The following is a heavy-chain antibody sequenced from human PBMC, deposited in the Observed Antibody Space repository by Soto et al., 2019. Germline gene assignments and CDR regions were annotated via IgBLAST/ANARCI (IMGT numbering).Heavy chain of an antibody. D-gene: IGHD6-13*01. CDR1: GYTFTSYY. V-gene: IGHV1-46*03. CDR2: INPSGGST. CDR3: ARGRYSSSWYPGGYYYYYMDA. J-gene: IGHJ6*03. Sequence: QVQLVQSGAEVKKPGASVKVSCKASGYTFTSYYMNWVRQAPGQGLEWMGIINPSGGSTSYAQKFQGRVTMTKDTSTSTVYMELSSLRSEDTAVYYCARGRYSSSWYPGGYYYYYMDAWGKGTTVTVSS.